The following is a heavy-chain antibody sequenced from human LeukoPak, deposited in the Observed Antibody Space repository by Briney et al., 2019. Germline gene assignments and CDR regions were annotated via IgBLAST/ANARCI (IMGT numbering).Heavy chain of an antibody. CDR2: INPDGSWG. V-gene: IGHV3-7*01. D-gene: IGHD1-26*01. CDR1: GFIFSNHW. Sequence: GGSLRLSCRASGFIFSNHWMSWVRQAPGKGLEWVAIINPDGSWGTFVDSVKGRFTISRDNAKNSLFLQMSSLRAEDTADYYCAREVGATPDYWGQGTLVTVSS. J-gene: IGHJ4*02. CDR3: AREVGATPDY.